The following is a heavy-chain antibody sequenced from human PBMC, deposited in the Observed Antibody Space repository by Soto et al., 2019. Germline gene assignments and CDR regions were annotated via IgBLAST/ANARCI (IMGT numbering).Heavy chain of an antibody. CDR3: AKAASSSSHYYYYGMDV. CDR1: GFTFSSYA. CDR2: ISGSGGST. V-gene: IGHV3-23*01. D-gene: IGHD6-13*01. Sequence: EVQLLESGGGLVQPGGSLRLSCAASGFTFSSYAMSWVRQAPGKGLEWVSAISGSGGSTYYADSVKGRFTISRDNAKNSLYLQMNSLRAEDTALYYCAKAASSSSHYYYYGMDVWGQGTTVTVSS. J-gene: IGHJ6*02.